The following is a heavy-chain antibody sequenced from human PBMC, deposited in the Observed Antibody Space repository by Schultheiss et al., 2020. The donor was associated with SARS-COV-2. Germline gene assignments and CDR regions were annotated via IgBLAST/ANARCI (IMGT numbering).Heavy chain of an antibody. CDR1: GFIFNNYA. J-gene: IGHJ4*02. Sequence: GGSLRLSCVASGFIFNNYAMSWVRQAPGKGLEWVSSIGGSGGSTYYADSVKGRFTISRDHSKNTLYLQMTNLRAEDTAVYYCATTSMAAATESVGGWGQGTLVTVSS. D-gene: IGHD6-13*01. V-gene: IGHV3-23*01. CDR2: IGGSGGST. CDR3: ATTSMAAATESVGG.